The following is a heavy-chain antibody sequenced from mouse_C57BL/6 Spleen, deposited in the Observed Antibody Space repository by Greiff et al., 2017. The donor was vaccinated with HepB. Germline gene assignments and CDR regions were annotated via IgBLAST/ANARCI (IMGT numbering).Heavy chain of an antibody. CDR3: ARGVTPNYFDY. CDR2: INPSSGYT. V-gene: IGHV1-4*01. Sequence: QVQLQQSGAELARPGASVKMSCKASGYTFTSYTMHWVKQKPGQGLEWIGYINPSSGYTKYNQKFKDKATLTADKSSSTAYMQRSSLISEDSAVYYCARGVTPNYFDYWGQGTTLTVSS. CDR1: GYTFTSYT. J-gene: IGHJ2*01. D-gene: IGHD2-2*01.